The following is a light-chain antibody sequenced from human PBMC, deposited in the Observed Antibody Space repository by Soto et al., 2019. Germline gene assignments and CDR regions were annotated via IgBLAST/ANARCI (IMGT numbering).Light chain of an antibody. Sequence: EIVLTQSPATLSLSPGERATLSCRASQTVTTYLAWYQHKLGQAPRLLIYDASNRATGVPARFSGSGSGLDFTLTISSLEPEDCAVYYCQQRYGWPSFGQGTKLEIK. CDR2: DAS. CDR3: QQRYGWPS. V-gene: IGKV3-11*01. CDR1: QTVTTY. J-gene: IGKJ2*01.